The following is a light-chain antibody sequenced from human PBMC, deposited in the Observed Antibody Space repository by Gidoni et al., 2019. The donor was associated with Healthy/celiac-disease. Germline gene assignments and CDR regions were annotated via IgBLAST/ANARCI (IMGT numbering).Light chain of an antibody. CDR2: AAS. CDR1: KSISSY. Sequence: DIQMPQSPSSLSASVGDRVTITCRASKSISSYLNWYQQKPGKAPKLLIYAASSMKHGVPARFSGSGSGTDFTLTISSLQPEDFAAYYCQQSYSTPWTFGQGTKVEIK. J-gene: IGKJ1*01. CDR3: QQSYSTPWT. V-gene: IGKV1-39*01.